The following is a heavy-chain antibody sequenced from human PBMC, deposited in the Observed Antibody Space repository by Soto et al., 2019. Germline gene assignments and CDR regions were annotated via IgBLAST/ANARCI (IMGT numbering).Heavy chain of an antibody. V-gene: IGHV1-69*01. J-gene: IGHJ4*02. D-gene: IGHD3-3*01. CDR1: GGTFSSYA. Sequence: QVQLVQSGAEVKKPGSSVKVSCKASGGTFSSYAISWVRQAPGQGLAWMGGIIPIFGTANYAQKFQGRVTITADESTSTAYMGLSSLRSEDTAVYYCASGSGITIFGGGTRWGQGTLVTVSS. CDR3: ASGSGITIFGGGTR. CDR2: IIPIFGTA.